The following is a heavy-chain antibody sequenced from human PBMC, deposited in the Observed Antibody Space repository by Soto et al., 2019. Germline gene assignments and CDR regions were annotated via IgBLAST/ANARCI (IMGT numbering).Heavy chain of an antibody. V-gene: IGHV3-23*01. J-gene: IGHJ3*02. CDR3: AKDHFTGNGVLDDFDI. D-gene: IGHD2-8*01. CDR2: IGTADI. CDR1: GFAFSRYS. Sequence: QAGGSLRLSCAATGFAFSRYSMSWVRQAPGKGLEWVSFIGTADIYYADSVTGRFTISRDNSKNMVFLQMNSLRADDTAVYYCAKDHFTGNGVLDDFDIWGQGTMVTVSS.